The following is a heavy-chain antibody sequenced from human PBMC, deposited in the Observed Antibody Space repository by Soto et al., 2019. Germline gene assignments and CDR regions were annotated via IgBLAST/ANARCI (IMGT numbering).Heavy chain of an antibody. D-gene: IGHD2-15*01. Sequence: ESGGGVVQPGRSLRLSCAASGFTFSSYGMHWVRQAPGKGLEWVAVISYDGSNKYYADSVKGRFTISRDNSKNTLYLQMNSLRAEDTAVYYCAKDGYCSGGSCYPSSYYMDVWGKGTTVTVSS. V-gene: IGHV3-30*18. CDR1: GFTFSSYG. CDR3: AKDGYCSGGSCYPSSYYMDV. J-gene: IGHJ6*03. CDR2: ISYDGSNK.